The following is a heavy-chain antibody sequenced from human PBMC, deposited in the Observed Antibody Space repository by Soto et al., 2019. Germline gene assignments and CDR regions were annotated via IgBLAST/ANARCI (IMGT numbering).Heavy chain of an antibody. CDR1: GFTFSSYC. J-gene: IGHJ5*02. CDR3: ARDGGDTELSGFDP. D-gene: IGHD1-7*01. V-gene: IGHV3-33*01. CDR2: IWYDGSNK. Sequence: GGSLRLSCAASGFTFSSYCMHWVRQAPGKGLEWVAVIWYDGSNKYYADSVKGRFTISRDNSKNTLYLQMNSLRAEDTAVYYCARDGGDTELSGFDPGAQGTLVTVSS.